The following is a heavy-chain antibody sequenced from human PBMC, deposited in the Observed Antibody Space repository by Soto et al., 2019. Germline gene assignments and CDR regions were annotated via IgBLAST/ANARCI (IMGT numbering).Heavy chain of an antibody. D-gene: IGHD1-7*01. V-gene: IGHV3-23*01. CDR3: AREGLELAYYGMDV. J-gene: IGHJ6*02. CDR2: LSGSAVST. CDR1: GFTFSSYP. Sequence: GGSLRLSCAASGFTFSSYPMTWVRQAPGKGLEWVSTLSGSAVSTYYADSVKGRFTISRDNPKNTLYLQMNSLRADDTAVYYCAREGLELAYYGMDVWGQGTTVTVSS.